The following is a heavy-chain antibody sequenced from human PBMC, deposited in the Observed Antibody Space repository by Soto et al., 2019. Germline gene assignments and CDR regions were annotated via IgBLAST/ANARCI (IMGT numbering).Heavy chain of an antibody. V-gene: IGHV3-33*01. CDR2: IWYDGSNK. J-gene: IGHJ6*02. D-gene: IGHD4-4*01. CDR1: GFTFSSYG. Sequence: QSGGSLRLSCAASGFTFSSYGMHWVRQAPGKGLEWVAVIWYDGSNKYYADSVKGRFTISRDNSKDTLYLQMNSLRAEDTAVYYCARSSRPSKRPYYGMDVWGQGTTVTVSS. CDR3: ARSSRPSKRPYYGMDV.